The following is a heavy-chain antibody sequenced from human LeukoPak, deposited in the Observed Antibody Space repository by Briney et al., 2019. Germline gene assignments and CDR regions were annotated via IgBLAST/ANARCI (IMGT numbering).Heavy chain of an antibody. CDR2: TSYDESTK. J-gene: IGHJ4*02. D-gene: IGHD3-22*01. V-gene: IGHV3-30*14. CDR1: GFTFSGHT. Sequence: PGGSLRLSCAASGFTFSGHTMHWVRQPPGKGLEWVAVTSYDESTKSYADSVKGRFTISRDNSKNTVYLQMNSLRAEDTAVYYCTRDPHSSGYYSYWGQGTLVTVSS. CDR3: TRDPHSSGYYSY.